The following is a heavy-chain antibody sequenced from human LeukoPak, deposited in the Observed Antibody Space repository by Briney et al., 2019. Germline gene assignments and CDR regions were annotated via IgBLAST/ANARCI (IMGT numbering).Heavy chain of an antibody. CDR1: GYTFTSYD. V-gene: IGHV1-8*01. J-gene: IGHJ4*02. Sequence: ASVKVSCKASGYTFTSYDINWVRQATGQGLEWMGWMNPNSGNTGYAQKFQGRVTITRNTSISTAYMKLSSLRSEDTAVYYCARRGRTGYYFDYWGQGTLVTVSS. CDR2: MNPNSGNT. D-gene: IGHD1-14*01. CDR3: ARRGRTGYYFDY.